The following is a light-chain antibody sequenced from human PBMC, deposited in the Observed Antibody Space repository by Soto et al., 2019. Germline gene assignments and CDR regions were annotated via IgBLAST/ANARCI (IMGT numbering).Light chain of an antibody. CDR2: EVS. J-gene: IGLJ2*01. CDR3: CSYAGSSNVV. CDR1: SSAVGSYNL. Sequence: QSALTQPASVSGSPGQSITISCTGTSSAVGSYNLVSWYQQHPGKAPKLMIYEVSKRPSGVSNRFSGAKSGNTASLTISGLQAADEADYYCCSYAGSSNVVFGGGTKLTGL. V-gene: IGLV2-23*02.